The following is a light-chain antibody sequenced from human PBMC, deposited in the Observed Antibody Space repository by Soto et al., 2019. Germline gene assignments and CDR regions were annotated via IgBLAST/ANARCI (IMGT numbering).Light chain of an antibody. CDR3: QQRSKWPLT. CDR1: QSVSGY. V-gene: IGKV3-11*01. Sequence: EIVLTQSPATLSLSPGERATLSCRASQSVSGYLAWYQQKPGQAPRLLIYDASNRATGIPARFSGSGSGTDFALTISSLEPEDFAIYYCQQRSKWPLTFGGGTKVEIK. CDR2: DAS. J-gene: IGKJ4*01.